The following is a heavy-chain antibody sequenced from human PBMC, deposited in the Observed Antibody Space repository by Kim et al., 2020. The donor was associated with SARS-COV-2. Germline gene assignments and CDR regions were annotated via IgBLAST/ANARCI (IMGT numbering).Heavy chain of an antibody. CDR3: ARWENDYGSGSRAWDY. V-gene: IGHV3-21*01. Sequence: SVKGRFTISRDNAKNSLYLQMNSLRAEDTAVYYCARWENDYGSGSRAWDYWGQGTLVTVSS. J-gene: IGHJ4*02. D-gene: IGHD3-10*01.